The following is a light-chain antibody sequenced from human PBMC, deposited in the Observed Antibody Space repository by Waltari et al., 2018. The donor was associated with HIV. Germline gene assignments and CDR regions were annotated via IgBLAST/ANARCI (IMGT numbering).Light chain of an antibody. J-gene: IGKJ5*01. CDR2: DAS. CDR3: QQRSNWPPVT. CDR1: QSVSSY. Sequence: PGERATLSCRASQSVSSYLAWYQQKPGQAPRLLIYDASNRATGIPARFSGSGSGTDFTLTISSLEPEDFAVYYCQQRSNWPPVTFGQGTRLEIK. V-gene: IGKV3-11*01.